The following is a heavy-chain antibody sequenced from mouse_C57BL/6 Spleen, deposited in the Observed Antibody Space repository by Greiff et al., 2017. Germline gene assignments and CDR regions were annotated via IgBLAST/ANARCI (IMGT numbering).Heavy chain of an antibody. D-gene: IGHD1-1*01. CDR1: GFTFSDYY. CDR3: ARGRITTVVAKDYYAMDY. Sequence: DVKLVESGGGLVQPGGSLKLSCAASGFTFSDYYMYWVRQTPEKRLEWVAYISNGGGSTYYPDTVKGRFTISRDNAKNTLYLQMSRRKSEDTAMYYCARGRITTVVAKDYYAMDYWGQGTSVTVSS. V-gene: IGHV5-12*01. J-gene: IGHJ4*01. CDR2: ISNGGGST.